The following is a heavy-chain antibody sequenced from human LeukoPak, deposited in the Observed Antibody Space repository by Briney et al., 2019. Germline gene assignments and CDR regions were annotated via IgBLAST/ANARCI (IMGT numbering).Heavy chain of an antibody. CDR1: GFTFSSYG. CDR3: AKALRGAREVVDY. J-gene: IGHJ4*02. D-gene: IGHD1-26*01. CDR2: ISYDGSNK. V-gene: IGHV3-30*18. Sequence: GGSLRLSCAASGFTFSSYGMHWVRQAPGKGLEWVAVISYDGSNKYYADSVKGRFTISRDNSKNTLYLQMNSLRAEDTAVYYCAKALRGAREVVDYWSQGTLVTVSS.